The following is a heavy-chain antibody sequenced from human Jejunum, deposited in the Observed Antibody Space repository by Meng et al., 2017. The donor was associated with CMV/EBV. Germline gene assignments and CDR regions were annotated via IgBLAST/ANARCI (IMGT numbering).Heavy chain of an antibody. CDR2: ISSSSKTT. J-gene: IGHJ4*01. CDR1: GFSFKDYY. CDR3: ARSGFTNNFDF. Sequence: LFCGASGFSFKDYYRNWVRQAPGTGLEWISYISSSSKTTLYADSVKGRFTIYRDNDKNSVFLQMDSLRAEDTATYFCARSGFTNNFDFWGHGTLVTVSS. V-gene: IGHV3-11*04. D-gene: IGHD1-26*01.